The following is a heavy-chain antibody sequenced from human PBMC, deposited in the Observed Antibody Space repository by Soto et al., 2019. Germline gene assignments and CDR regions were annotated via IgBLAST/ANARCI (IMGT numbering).Heavy chain of an antibody. D-gene: IGHD7-27*01. CDR3: ARGPNWGYRFDS. CDR1: GGTFSGHA. J-gene: IGHJ4*02. CDR2: LIPLFGTT. Sequence: QVQLVQSVAEVKKPGSSVKVSCEASGGTFSGHAISWVRQAPGQGPEWMGGLIPLFGTTQHAQNFQGRRTITADKSTSTAYMELTSLRFEDKAIYSCARGPNWGYRFDSWGQGTLVTDSS. V-gene: IGHV1-69*06.